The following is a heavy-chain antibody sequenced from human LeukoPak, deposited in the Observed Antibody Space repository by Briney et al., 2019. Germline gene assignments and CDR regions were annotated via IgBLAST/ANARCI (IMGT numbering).Heavy chain of an antibody. D-gene: IGHD1-26*01. Sequence: PGGSLRLSCAASGFTVSSNYMSWVRQAPGKGLEWVSVIYSGGSTYYADFVKGRFTISRHNSKNTLYLQMNSLRAEDTAVYYCAREDSGSYSGDAFDIWGQGTMVTVSS. V-gene: IGHV3-53*04. J-gene: IGHJ3*02. CDR2: IYSGGST. CDR3: AREDSGSYSGDAFDI. CDR1: GFTVSSNY.